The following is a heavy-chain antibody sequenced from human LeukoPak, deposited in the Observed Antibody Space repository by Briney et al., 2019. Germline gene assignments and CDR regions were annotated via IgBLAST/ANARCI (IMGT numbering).Heavy chain of an antibody. Sequence: PSETLSLTCTVSGGSISSYYWSWIRQPAGKGLEWIGRIYTSWSTNYNPSLKSRVTMSVDTSKNQFSLKLSSVTAADTAVYYCARSGKLSIAAHMDVWGKGTTVTVSS. D-gene: IGHD6-6*01. CDR1: GGSISSYY. V-gene: IGHV4-4*07. J-gene: IGHJ6*03. CDR3: ARSGKLSIAAHMDV. CDR2: IYTSWST.